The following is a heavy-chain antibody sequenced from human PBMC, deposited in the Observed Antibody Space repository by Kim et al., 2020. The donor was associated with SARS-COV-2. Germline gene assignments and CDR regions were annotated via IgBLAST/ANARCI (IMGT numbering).Heavy chain of an antibody. D-gene: IGHD3-3*01. CDR2: IWFDGTND. Sequence: GRSLRLSCAASGLTFGDFGMHWVRQAPGKGLEWVAVIWFDGTNDCYADSVKGRFTISRDDSINTLYLQMNSLRAEDTALYFCATEKSGYAFDYWGQGTLV. J-gene: IGHJ4*02. CDR3: ATEKSGYAFDY. CDR1: GLTFGDFG. V-gene: IGHV3-33*01.